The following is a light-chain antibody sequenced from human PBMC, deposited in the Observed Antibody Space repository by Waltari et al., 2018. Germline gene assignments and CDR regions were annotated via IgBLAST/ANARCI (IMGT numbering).Light chain of an antibody. Sequence: DIQMTQSPSSVSAFVGDRVTITFRASPRISNWLAWYQQKPGKAPKLLIYGASDLHSGVPSRFSGSGAGTDFTLTISSLQAEDFATYYCQQVNSFPATFGGGT. CDR3: QQVNSFPAT. CDR2: GAS. V-gene: IGKV1-12*01. CDR1: PRISNW. J-gene: IGKJ4*01.